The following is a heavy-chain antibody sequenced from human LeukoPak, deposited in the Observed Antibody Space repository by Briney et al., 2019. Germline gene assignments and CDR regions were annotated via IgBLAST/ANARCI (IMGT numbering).Heavy chain of an antibody. CDR2: IAVGSGNT. V-gene: IGHV1-58*02. Sequence: SVKVSCKASGFTFTSSAMQWVRQARGQRLEWIGWIAVGSGNTNYAQKFQERVTITRDMSTSTAYMELSSLRSEDTAVYYCAALKNFLGYYYMDIWGKGTTVTVSS. D-gene: IGHD1-7*01. J-gene: IGHJ6*03. CDR3: AALKNFLGYYYMDI. CDR1: GFTFTSSA.